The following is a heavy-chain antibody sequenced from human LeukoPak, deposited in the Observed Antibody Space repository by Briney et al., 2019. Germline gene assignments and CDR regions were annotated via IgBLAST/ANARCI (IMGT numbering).Heavy chain of an antibody. Sequence: GGSLRLSCAASGFTFGSYAMSWVRQAPGRGLEWVSAISASVTNTYYADSVRGRFTISRDNSKNTPYLQMNSLTAEDTAVYYCAKRLAVLGPSFDLWGQGALVTVSS. J-gene: IGHJ4*02. V-gene: IGHV3-23*01. D-gene: IGHD3-9*01. CDR1: GFTFGSYA. CDR2: ISASVTNT. CDR3: AKRLAVLGPSFDL.